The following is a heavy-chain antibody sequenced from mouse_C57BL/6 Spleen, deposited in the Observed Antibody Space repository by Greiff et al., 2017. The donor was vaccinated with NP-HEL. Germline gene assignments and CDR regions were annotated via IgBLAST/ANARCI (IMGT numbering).Heavy chain of an antibody. CDR3: ARGRLTRGCAY. D-gene: IGHD2-13*01. J-gene: IGHJ3*01. CDR2: IDPSDSYT. Sequence: VQLQQPGAELVRPGTSVKLSCKASGYTFTSYWMPWVKQRPGQGLEWIGVIDPSDSYTNYNQKFKGKATLTVDTSSSTAYMQLSSLTSEDSAVYYCARGRLTRGCAYWGQGTLVTVSA. V-gene: IGHV1-59*01. CDR1: GYTFTSYW.